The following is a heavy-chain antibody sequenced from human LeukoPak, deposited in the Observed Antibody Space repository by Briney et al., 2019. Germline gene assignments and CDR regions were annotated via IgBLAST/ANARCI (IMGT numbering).Heavy chain of an antibody. CDR3: ARETYCGGECYSTLWFDP. J-gene: IGHJ5*02. CDR2: IIPLLGIA. CDR1: VGTFSSYA. V-gene: IGHV1-69*04. D-gene: IGHD2-21*01. Sequence: SVKLSCKVSVGTFSSYAISWVRQAPGQGLEGMGRIIPLLGIAKYAQKFQGRVTITADKSTSTAYMELSSLRSEDTAVYYCARETYCGGECYSTLWFDPWGQGALVTVSS.